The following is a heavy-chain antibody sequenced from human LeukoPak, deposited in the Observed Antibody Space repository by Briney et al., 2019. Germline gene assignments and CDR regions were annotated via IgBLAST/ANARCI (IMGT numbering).Heavy chain of an antibody. CDR1: GFTFSIYG. D-gene: IGHD4-17*01. CDR3: AKDWLSVTIFAS. Sequence: PGGSLRLSCAASGFTFSIYGMHWVRQAPGKGLEWVAVISFDGRTKYYADSVTGRFTISRDHSNKTLFLQMNSLRAEHTTLYYCAKDWLSVTIFASWGHGALGTVSS. V-gene: IGHV3-30*18. J-gene: IGHJ5*01. CDR2: ISFDGRTK.